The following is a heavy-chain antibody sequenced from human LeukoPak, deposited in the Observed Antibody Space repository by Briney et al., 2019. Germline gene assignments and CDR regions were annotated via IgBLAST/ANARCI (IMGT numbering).Heavy chain of an antibody. CDR2: IYYSGST. CDR3: ARANYYDSSGYQYYFDY. J-gene: IGHJ4*02. Sequence: SETLSLTCTVSGGSISSSSYYWGWIRQPPGKGLEWIGSIYYSGSTYYNPSLKSRVTISVDTSKNQFSLKLSPVTAADTAVYYCARANYYDSSGYQYYFDYWGQGTLVTVSS. V-gene: IGHV4-39*01. CDR1: GGSISSSSYY. D-gene: IGHD3-22*01.